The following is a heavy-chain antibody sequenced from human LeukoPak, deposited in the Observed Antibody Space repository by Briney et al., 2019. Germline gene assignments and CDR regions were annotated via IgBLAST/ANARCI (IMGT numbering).Heavy chain of an antibody. Sequence: PGGSLRLSCTASGFDFSSNWMHWVRHAPGQGLVWVSRIKGDGISTNYADSVKGRFTISKDNAKNSLYLQMNSLRAEDTAVYYCARAGGSTVSHSDYWGQGTLVTVSS. CDR2: IKGDGIST. V-gene: IGHV3-74*01. D-gene: IGHD4-17*01. CDR1: GFDFSSNW. J-gene: IGHJ4*02. CDR3: ARAGGSTVSHSDY.